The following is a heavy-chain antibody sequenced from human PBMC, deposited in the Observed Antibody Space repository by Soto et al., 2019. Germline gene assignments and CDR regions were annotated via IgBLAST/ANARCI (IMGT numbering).Heavy chain of an antibody. J-gene: IGHJ4*02. D-gene: IGHD6-19*01. CDR2: ISYDGSNK. CDR3: ARDSVKQWLVPDYFDY. CDR1: GFTFSSYA. V-gene: IGHV3-30-3*01. Sequence: GGSLRLSCAASGFTFSSYAMHWVRQAPGKGLEWVAVISYDGSNKYYADSVKGRFTISRDNSKNTLYLQMNSLRAEDTAVYYCARDSVKQWLVPDYFDYWGQGTLVTVSS.